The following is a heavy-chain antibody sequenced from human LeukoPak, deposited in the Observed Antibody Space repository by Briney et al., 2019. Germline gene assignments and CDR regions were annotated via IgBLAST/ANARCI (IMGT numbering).Heavy chain of an antibody. CDR3: ARDLSSWGYTFNY. J-gene: IGHJ4*02. V-gene: IGHV3-48*04. Sequence: GGSLRLSCAASGFTFSRYNMNWVRQAPGKGLEWVSYISSSSSTIYYADSVKGRFTISRDNAKNSLYLQMNSLRAEDTAVYYCARDLSSWGYTFNYWGQGTLVTVSS. CDR1: GFTFSRYN. D-gene: IGHD6-13*01. CDR2: ISSSSSTI.